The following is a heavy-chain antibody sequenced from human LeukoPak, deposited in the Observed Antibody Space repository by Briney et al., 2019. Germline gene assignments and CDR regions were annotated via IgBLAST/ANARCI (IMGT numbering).Heavy chain of an antibody. D-gene: IGHD5-24*01. Sequence: GGSLRLSCAASGFTFSSYGMHWVRQAPGKGLEWVAVIWYDGSNKYYADSVKGRFTISRDNSKNTLYLQMSSLRAEDTAVYYCARTPWPVEMATIFDYWGQGTLVTVSS. CDR1: GFTFSSYG. V-gene: IGHV3-33*01. CDR2: IWYDGSNK. J-gene: IGHJ4*02. CDR3: ARTPWPVEMATIFDY.